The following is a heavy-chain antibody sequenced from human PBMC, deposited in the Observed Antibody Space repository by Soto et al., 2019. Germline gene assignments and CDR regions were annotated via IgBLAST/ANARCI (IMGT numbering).Heavy chain of an antibody. V-gene: IGHV4-34*01. CDR1: GESFSGYY. CDR2: INHSGST. D-gene: IGHD5-18*01. J-gene: IGHJ4*02. Sequence: QVQLQQWGAGLLKPSETLSLTCGVYGESFSGYYWSWIRQPPGKGLEWIGEINHSGSTNYNPSLKSRVTISVDTSKNQFSLKLSSVTAADTAVYYCARGWTQLWFKYYFDFWGQGTLVNVSS. CDR3: ARGWTQLWFKYYFDF.